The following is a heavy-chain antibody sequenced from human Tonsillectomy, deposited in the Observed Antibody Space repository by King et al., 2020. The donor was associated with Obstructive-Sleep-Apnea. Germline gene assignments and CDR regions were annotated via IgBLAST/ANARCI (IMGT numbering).Heavy chain of an antibody. CDR1: GDSVSSNSAA. J-gene: IGHJ3*02. Sequence: VQLQQSGPGLVKPSQTLSLTCAISGDSVSSNSAAWHWIRQSPSRGLEWLGRTYYRSKWYNDYAVSVKSRITINPDTSKNQFSLQLNSVTPEDTAVYYCARMSYYYDSSGYLPSAFDIWGQGTMVTVSS. CDR2: TYYRSKWYN. V-gene: IGHV6-1*01. CDR3: ARMSYYYDSSGYLPSAFDI. D-gene: IGHD3-22*01.